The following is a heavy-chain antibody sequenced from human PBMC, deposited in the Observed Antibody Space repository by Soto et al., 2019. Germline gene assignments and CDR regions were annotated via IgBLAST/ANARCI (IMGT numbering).Heavy chain of an antibody. D-gene: IGHD3-9*01. CDR2: IYYSGST. CDR1: GGSISSYY. Sequence: SETLSLTCTVSGGSISSYYWSWIRQPPGKGLEWIGYIYYSGSTNYNPSLKSRVTISVDTSKNQFSLKLSSVTAADTAVYYCARGNDILTGYLLGYWGQGTLVTVSS. CDR3: ARGNDILTGYLLGY. V-gene: IGHV4-59*01. J-gene: IGHJ4*02.